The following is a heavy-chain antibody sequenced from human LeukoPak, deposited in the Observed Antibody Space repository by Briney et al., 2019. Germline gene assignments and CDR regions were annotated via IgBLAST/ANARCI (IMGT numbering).Heavy chain of an antibody. D-gene: IGHD5-24*01. Sequence: ASVKVSCKASGYTFTYYAMHWVRQAPGQGLQWTGWITPGGGTNYPQKFQGRVAITWDTSITTAYMDLSRLTSDDTAVYYCARDRYGDGFAHFDYWGQGALVTVSS. J-gene: IGHJ4*02. CDR1: GYTFTYYA. V-gene: IGHV1-2*02. CDR3: ARDRYGDGFAHFDY. CDR2: ITPGGGT.